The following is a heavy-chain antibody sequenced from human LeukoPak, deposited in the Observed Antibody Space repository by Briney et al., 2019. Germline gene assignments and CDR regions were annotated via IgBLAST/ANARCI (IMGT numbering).Heavy chain of an antibody. CDR1: GYTFTSYA. CDR2: INAGNGNT. Sequence: ASVKVSCKASGYTFTSYAMHWVRQAPGQRLEWMGWINAGNGNTKYSQKFQGRVTITRDTSASTAYMELSSLRSEDTAVYYCARDWHCMGDSCYSARTPFDYWGQGTLVTVSS. V-gene: IGHV1-3*01. D-gene: IGHD2-15*01. CDR3: ARDWHCMGDSCYSARTPFDY. J-gene: IGHJ4*02.